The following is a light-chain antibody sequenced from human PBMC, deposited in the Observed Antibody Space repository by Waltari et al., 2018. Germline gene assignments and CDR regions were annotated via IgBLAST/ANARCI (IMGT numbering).Light chain of an antibody. Sequence: DIVMTQSPDSLAVPLGDRATINCKSSQSLLYSANNKDYLAWYQQRPGQPPKLLFHWASIRASGVPALFTGSGSGTDFTLTITSLQAEDVAVYYCHQFYSVPLTFGGGTKVELK. CDR2: WAS. CDR1: QSLLYSANNKDY. J-gene: IGKJ4*01. CDR3: HQFYSVPLT. V-gene: IGKV4-1*01.